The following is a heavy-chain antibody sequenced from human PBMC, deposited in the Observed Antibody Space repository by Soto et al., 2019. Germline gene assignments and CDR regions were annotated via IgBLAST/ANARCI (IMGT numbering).Heavy chain of an antibody. Sequence: SETLSLTCTVSGGSISSSSYYWGWIRQPPGKGPEWIGSIYYSGSTYYNPSLKSRVTISVDTSKNKFSLKLSSVTAADTAVYYCARPTDYYDSSGYEYYFAYWGQGTLVTVSS. J-gene: IGHJ4*02. V-gene: IGHV4-39*01. CDR3: ARPTDYYDSSGYEYYFAY. CDR2: IYYSGST. CDR1: GGSISSSSYY. D-gene: IGHD3-22*01.